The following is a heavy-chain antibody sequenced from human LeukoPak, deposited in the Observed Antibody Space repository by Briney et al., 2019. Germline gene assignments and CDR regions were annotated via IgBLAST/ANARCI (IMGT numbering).Heavy chain of an antibody. V-gene: IGHV3-30*14. D-gene: IGHD3-22*01. CDR2: ISYDGSNK. CDR3: ARDFSYDSSDQKEFYYGMDV. CDR1: GFTFSSYA. Sequence: PGGSLRLSCAASGFTFSSYAMHWVRQAPGKGLEWVAVISYDGSNKYYADSVKGRFTISRDNSKNTLYLQMNSLRAEDTAVYYCARDFSYDSSDQKEFYYGMDVWGQGTTVTVSS. J-gene: IGHJ6*02.